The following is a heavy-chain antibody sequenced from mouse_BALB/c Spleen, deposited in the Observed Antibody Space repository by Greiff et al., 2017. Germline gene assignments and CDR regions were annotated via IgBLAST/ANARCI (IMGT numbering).Heavy chain of an antibody. Sequence: VMLVESGPGLVAPSQSLSITCTVSGFSLTSYGVHWVRQPPGKGLEWLGVIWAGGSTNYNSALMSRLSISKDNSKSQVFLKMNSLQTDDTAMYYCARGGHYGSSYGAMDYWGQGTSVTVSS. J-gene: IGHJ4*01. CDR3: ARGGHYGSSYGAMDY. CDR1: GFSLTSYG. D-gene: IGHD1-1*01. V-gene: IGHV2-9*02. CDR2: IWAGGST.